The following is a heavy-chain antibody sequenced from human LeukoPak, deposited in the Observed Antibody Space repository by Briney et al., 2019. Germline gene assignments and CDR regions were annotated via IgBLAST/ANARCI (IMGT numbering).Heavy chain of an antibody. CDR2: ISGSGGST. Sequence: GGSLRLPRAASGFTFSSYAMSWVRQAPGKGLEWVSAISGSGGSTYYADSVRGRFTISRDNSKNTVFLQMNGLRAEDTAVYYCARVKRDCSGGTCYSYDYWGQGTLVTVSS. CDR3: ARVKRDCSGGTCYSYDY. D-gene: IGHD2-15*01. V-gene: IGHV3-23*01. J-gene: IGHJ4*02. CDR1: GFTFSSYA.